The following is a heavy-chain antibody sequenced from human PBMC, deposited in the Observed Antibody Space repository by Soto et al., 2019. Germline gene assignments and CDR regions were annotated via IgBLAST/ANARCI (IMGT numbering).Heavy chain of an antibody. Sequence: VASVKVSCKASGGTFSSYAISWVRQAPGQGLEWMGGIIPIFGTANYAQKFQGRVTITADESTSTAYMELSSLRSEDTAVYYCARAPTNWNYYAYWGQGTLVTVSS. CDR3: ARAPTNWNYYAY. CDR2: IIPIFGTA. CDR1: GGTFSSYA. J-gene: IGHJ4*02. D-gene: IGHD1-20*01. V-gene: IGHV1-69*13.